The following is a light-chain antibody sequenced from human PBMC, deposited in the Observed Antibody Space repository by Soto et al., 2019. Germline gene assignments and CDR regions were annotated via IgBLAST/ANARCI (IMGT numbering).Light chain of an antibody. J-gene: IGLJ1*01. CDR3: SSYAGSSNV. Sequence: LTQPPSASGSPGQSVAISCTGTSSDVGGYNYVSWYQQHPGKAPKLMIYEVNKRPSGVPDRFSGSKSGNTASLTVSGLQAEDEADYYCSSYAGSSNVFGTGTKVNVL. V-gene: IGLV2-8*01. CDR2: EVN. CDR1: SSDVGGYNY.